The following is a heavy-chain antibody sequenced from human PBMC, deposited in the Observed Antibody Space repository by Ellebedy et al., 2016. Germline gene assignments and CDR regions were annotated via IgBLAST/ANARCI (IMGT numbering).Heavy chain of an antibody. CDR2: IYTTGAT. CDR1: GFTVSSND. V-gene: IGHV3-53*01. D-gene: IGHD1-1*01. Sequence: GESLKISXAASGFTVSSNDMNWVRQAPGKGLEWVSLIYTTGATYYADSVEGRFTISRDNPKKKLFLQMSNLGADDTAVYYCVTKHNAAFDIWGQGTTVTVS. CDR3: VTKHNAAFDI. J-gene: IGHJ3*02.